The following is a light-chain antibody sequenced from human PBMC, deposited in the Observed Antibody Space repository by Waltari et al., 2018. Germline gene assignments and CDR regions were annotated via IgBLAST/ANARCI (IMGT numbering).Light chain of an antibody. CDR1: SSDIGGYKY. CDR2: EVT. Sequence: QSALTQPPSASGSPGQSLTISCTGTSSDIGGYKYVSWYQQHPGKAPKVIIYEVTNRPSGVPDRFSGSKSGNTASLTVSGLQAEDEADYYCSSYAGSNNLVFGGGTKLTVL. J-gene: IGLJ3*02. V-gene: IGLV2-8*01. CDR3: SSYAGSNNLV.